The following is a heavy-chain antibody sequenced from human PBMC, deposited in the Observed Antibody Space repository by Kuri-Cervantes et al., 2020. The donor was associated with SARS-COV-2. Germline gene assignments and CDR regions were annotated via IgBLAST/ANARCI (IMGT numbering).Heavy chain of an antibody. Sequence: SETLSLTCTVSGGSISSSSYYWGWIRQPPGKGLEWIGSIYYSGSTYFNPSLKSRVTISVDTSKNQFSLKLSSVTAADTAVYYCAREDYGGNPSGFDPWGQGTLVTVSS. D-gene: IGHD4-23*01. CDR2: IYYSGST. CDR3: AREDYGGNPSGFDP. CDR1: GGSISSSSYY. J-gene: IGHJ5*02. V-gene: IGHV4-39*07.